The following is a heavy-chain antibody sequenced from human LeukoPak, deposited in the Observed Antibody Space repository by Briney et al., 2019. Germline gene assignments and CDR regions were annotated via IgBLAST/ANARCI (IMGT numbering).Heavy chain of an antibody. V-gene: IGHV3-33*08. CDR3: AREAAWGNWYFDH. CDR2: IGDTGRAK. CDR1: GFTFSRHG. D-gene: IGHD3-16*01. Sequence: GGSLRLSCATSGFTFSRHGMHWVRQAPGKGLEWVAVIGDTGRAKYYADSVEGRFTASRDNFKNTLYLEMNSLRYDDTALYYCAREAAWGNWYFDHWGRGTPVTVSS. J-gene: IGHJ2*01.